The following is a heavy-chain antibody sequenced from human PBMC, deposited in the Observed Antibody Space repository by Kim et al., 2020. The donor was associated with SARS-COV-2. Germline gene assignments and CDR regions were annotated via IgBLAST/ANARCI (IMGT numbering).Heavy chain of an antibody. V-gene: IGHV4-59*08. D-gene: IGHD1-1*01. CDR2: IYYSGST. Sequence: SETLSLTCTVSGGSISSYYWSWIRQPPGKGLEWIGYIYYSGSTNYNPSLKSRVTISVDTSKNQFSLKLRSVTAADTAVYYCARHGSWLRLERQGDWFDPWGQGTLVTVSS. CDR1: GGSISSYY. CDR3: ARHGSWLRLERQGDWFDP. J-gene: IGHJ5*02.